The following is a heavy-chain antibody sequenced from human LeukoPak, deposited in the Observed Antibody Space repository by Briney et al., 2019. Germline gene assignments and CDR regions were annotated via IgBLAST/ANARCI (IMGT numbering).Heavy chain of an antibody. D-gene: IGHD2-8*02. CDR1: VLTFSTYC. J-gene: IGHJ4*02. Sequence: GGSLRLSCAAPVLTFSTYCLHWVRQAPGKGLEWVAAISNDGNKKYYADSAKGRFTISRDNPKNTLFLQMNSLRAEDTAVYYCAKEGWDKSYWYGRIDYWGQGTLVTVSS. CDR3: AKEGWDKSYWYGRIDY. V-gene: IGHV3-30*18. CDR2: ISNDGNKK.